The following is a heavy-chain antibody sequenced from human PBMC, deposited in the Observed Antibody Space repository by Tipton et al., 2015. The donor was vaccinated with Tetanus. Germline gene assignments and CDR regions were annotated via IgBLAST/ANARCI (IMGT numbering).Heavy chain of an antibody. D-gene: IGHD2-21*01. J-gene: IGHJ3*01. CDR1: GGSISSYY. CDR3: ARRSHIGAPV. CDR2: IDYSGST. V-gene: IGHV4-59*08. Sequence: TLSLTCTVSGGSISSYYWSWVRQPPGKGLEWIGYIDYSGSTNYNPSLRSRGTISIDTSRNQFSLQLSSVTAADTALYFCARRSHIGAPVWGQGTLVTVAS.